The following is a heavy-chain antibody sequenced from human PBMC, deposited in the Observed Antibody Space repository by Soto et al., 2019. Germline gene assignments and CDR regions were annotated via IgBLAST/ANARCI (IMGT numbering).Heavy chain of an antibody. D-gene: IGHD6-19*01. V-gene: IGHV1-3*05. CDR1: GYTFTTYA. J-gene: IGHJ4*02. CDR2: INAGNGNT. CDR3: ARAVAVPADFDY. Sequence: QVQLVQSGAEEKKPGASVKVSCKASGYTFTTYAMHWVRQAPGQRLEWMGWINAGNGNTKYSQKFQGRVTITRDTAASPAYMGLSSLRSEDTAVYYCARAVAVPADFDYWGQGTLVTVSS.